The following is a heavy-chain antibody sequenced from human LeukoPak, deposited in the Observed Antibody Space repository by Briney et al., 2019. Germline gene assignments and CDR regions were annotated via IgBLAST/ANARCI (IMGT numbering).Heavy chain of an antibody. V-gene: IGHV1-69*05. CDR2: IIPIFGTA. CDR1: GGTFSSYA. D-gene: IGHD6-13*01. J-gene: IGHJ6*03. Sequence: SVKVSCKASGGTFSSYAISWVRQAPGQGLEWMGGIIPIFGTANYAQKFQGRVTITTDESTSTAYMELSSLRSEDTAVYYCARGPKSLSWAYYYYYMDVWGKGTTVTVSS. CDR3: ARGPKSLSWAYYYYYMDV.